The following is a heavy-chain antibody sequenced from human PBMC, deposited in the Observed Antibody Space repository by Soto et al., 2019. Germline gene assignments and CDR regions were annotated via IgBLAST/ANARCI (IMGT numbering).Heavy chain of an antibody. CDR3: AKEASHSGWYWHVDFDY. CDR2: ISGSGGST. Sequence: EVQLLESGGGLVQPGGSLRLSCAASGFTFSSYAMSWVRQAPGKGLEWVSAISGSGGSTYYADSVKGRFTISRDNSKNTLYLQMNSLRAEDTAVYYCAKEASHSGWYWHVDFDYWGQGTLVTVSS. CDR1: GFTFSSYA. V-gene: IGHV3-23*01. J-gene: IGHJ4*02. D-gene: IGHD6-19*01.